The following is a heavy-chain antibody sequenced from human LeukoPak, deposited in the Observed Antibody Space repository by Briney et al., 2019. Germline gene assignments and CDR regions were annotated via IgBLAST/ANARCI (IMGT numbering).Heavy chain of an antibody. CDR2: INSDGSEG. V-gene: IGHV3-7*03. CDR3: ARASGGYYDSSGSFDY. D-gene: IGHD3-22*01. Sequence: GGSLRLSCAVSGFTFSGFWMSWSRQAPGKGLEWVASINSDGSEGYYADVVKGRFTISRDNSKNMLYLQMNSLRAEDTAVYHCARASGGYYDSSGSFDYWGQGTLVTVSS. CDR1: GFTFSGFW. J-gene: IGHJ4*02.